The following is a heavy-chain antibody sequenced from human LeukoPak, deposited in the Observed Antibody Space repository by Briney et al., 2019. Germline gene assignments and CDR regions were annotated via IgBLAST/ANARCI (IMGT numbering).Heavy chain of an antibody. CDR2: IYAGGRS. Sequence: PSETLSLTCTVSNVSISSGSHYWNWIRQPAGKGLEWIGRIYAGGRSNYNPSLRSRVTISVDTSKNQFSLRLSSVTATDTGVYYCARDHKTSGYVGYWGQGTLVTVSS. V-gene: IGHV4-61*02. CDR3: ARDHKTSGYVGY. CDR1: NVSISSGSHY. J-gene: IGHJ4*02. D-gene: IGHD3-22*01.